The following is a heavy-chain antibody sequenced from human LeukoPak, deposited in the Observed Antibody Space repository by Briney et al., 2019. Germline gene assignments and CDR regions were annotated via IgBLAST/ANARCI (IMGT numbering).Heavy chain of an antibody. D-gene: IGHD4-17*01. Sequence: ASVKVSCKASGYTFTGYYMHWVRQAPGQGLEWMGWISAYNGNSNYAQKLQGRVTMTTDTSTSTAYMELRSLRSDDTAVYYCARDFYGDHDYWGQGTLVTVSS. CDR2: ISAYNGNS. CDR3: ARDFYGDHDY. CDR1: GYTFTGYY. V-gene: IGHV1-18*04. J-gene: IGHJ4*02.